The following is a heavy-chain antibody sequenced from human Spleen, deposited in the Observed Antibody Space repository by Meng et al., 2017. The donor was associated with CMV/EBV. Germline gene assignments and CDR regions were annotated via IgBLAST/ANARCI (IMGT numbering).Heavy chain of an antibody. Sequence: GGSLRLSCTASGLIFADFAFTWVRQAPGRGLEWVGFVRSKAYGGTSEYAASVKGRVTISRDDSKSVAYLHLNSLKAEDTAVYYCARDEGGPTHIHSSDFYVPFDYWGQGTLVTVSS. D-gene: IGHD3-22*01. V-gene: IGHV3-49*04. CDR1: GLIFADFA. CDR3: ARDEGGPTHIHSSDFYVPFDY. J-gene: IGHJ4*02. CDR2: VRSKAYGGTS.